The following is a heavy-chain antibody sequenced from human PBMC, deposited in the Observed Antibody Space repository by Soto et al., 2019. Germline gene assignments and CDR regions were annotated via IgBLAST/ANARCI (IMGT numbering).Heavy chain of an antibody. CDR1: RSLISSGNDH. D-gene: IGHD1-1*01. Sequence: QVQPQESGPGLVKPSQTLSLTCTVTRSLISSGNDHRGWIRQHPGKGREWIGNVSNSGPHYYNPSLRSRVTISIDTSKKQFSLNLSSVTAADTTVYYWARWYGWSGGGYFDYWGQGTLVTVSS. CDR3: ARWYGWSGGGYFDY. CDR2: VSNSGPH. J-gene: IGHJ4*02. V-gene: IGHV4-31*03.